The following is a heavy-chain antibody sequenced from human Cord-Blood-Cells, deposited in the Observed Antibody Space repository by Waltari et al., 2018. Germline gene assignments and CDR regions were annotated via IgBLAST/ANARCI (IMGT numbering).Heavy chain of an antibody. J-gene: IGHJ4*02. CDR1: GFTFSSYA. CDR2: ISGSGGST. V-gene: IGHV3-23*01. D-gene: IGHD6-19*01. CDR3: VNWRHRSGRYLDY. Sequence: GGGLVQPGGSLRLSCAASGFTFSSYAMSWVRQAPGKGLEWVSAISGSGGSTYYADSVKGRFTISRDNSKNTLYLQMNRLRAEDTAVYYCVNWRHRSGRYLDYWGQGTLVTVSS.